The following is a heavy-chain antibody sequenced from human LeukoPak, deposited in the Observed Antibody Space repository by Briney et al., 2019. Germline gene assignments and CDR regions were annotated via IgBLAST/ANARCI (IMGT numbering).Heavy chain of an antibody. V-gene: IGHV3-23*01. CDR1: GFTFSNYG. Sequence: GGSLRLSCAASGFTFSNYGMTWVRQAPGKGLEWVSGISGSGGDTYYADSVKGRFTISRDNPKSTLYLQMNPLRAEDTAVYYCAKNRGYLMSSRVGCDYWGQGALVTVSS. D-gene: IGHD6-13*01. CDR3: AKNRGYLMSSRVGCDY. J-gene: IGHJ4*02. CDR2: ISGSGGDT.